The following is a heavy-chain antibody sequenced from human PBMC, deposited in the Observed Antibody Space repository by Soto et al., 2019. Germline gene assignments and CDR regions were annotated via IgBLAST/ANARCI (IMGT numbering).Heavy chain of an antibody. V-gene: IGHV3-23*01. D-gene: IGHD5-18*01. Sequence: LRLSCAASGFTFSSYAMSWVRQAPGKGLEWVSAISGSGGSTYYADSVKGRFTISRDNSKITLYLQMSSLRAEDTAVYYCAKVMVKNWFDPWGQGTLVTVSS. J-gene: IGHJ5*02. CDR1: GFTFSSYA. CDR3: AKVMVKNWFDP. CDR2: ISGSGGST.